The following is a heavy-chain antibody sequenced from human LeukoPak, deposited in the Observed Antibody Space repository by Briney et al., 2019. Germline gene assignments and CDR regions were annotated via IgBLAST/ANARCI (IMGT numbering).Heavy chain of an antibody. V-gene: IGHV3-48*03. CDR2: IASDHTT. D-gene: IGHD1-26*01. CDR3: ARQGLHREQGPNDY. CDR1: GFTVSNYE. Sequence: GGSLRLSCAASGFTVSNYEMNWVRQAPGKGLEWVSFIASDHTTYYADSVKGRYTLSRDNAKNSLYLQMNSLRAEDTAVYYCARQGLHREQGPNDYWGQGTLVTVSS. J-gene: IGHJ4*02.